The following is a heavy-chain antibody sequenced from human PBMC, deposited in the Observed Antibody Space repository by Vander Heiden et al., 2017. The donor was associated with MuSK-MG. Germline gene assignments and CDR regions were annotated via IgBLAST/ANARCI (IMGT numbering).Heavy chain of an antibody. V-gene: IGHV1-58*01. CDR3: AASRGYSSSSGWYFDL. D-gene: IGHD6-6*01. CDR2: IVVGSGNT. Sequence: QMQLVQSGPEVKKPGTSVKVSCKASGFTFTSSAVQWVRQARGQRLEWIGWIVVGSGNTNYAQKFQERVTITRDMSTSTAYMELSSLRSEDTAVYYCAASRGYSSSSGWYFDLWGRGTLVTVSS. J-gene: IGHJ2*01. CDR1: GFTFTSSA.